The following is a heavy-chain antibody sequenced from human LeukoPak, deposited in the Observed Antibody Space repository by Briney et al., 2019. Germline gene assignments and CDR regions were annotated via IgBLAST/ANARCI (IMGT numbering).Heavy chain of an antibody. Sequence: GGSLRLSCAASGFTFSSYAMNWVRQAPGKGLEWVSLISGSGDSTDYADSVKGRFTISRGNSKNTLFLQINSLRADDTAVYYCAKATYYDYVWGSYRPGYWGQGTLVTVSS. D-gene: IGHD3-16*02. CDR1: GFTFSSYA. V-gene: IGHV3-23*01. CDR3: AKATYYDYVWGSYRPGY. CDR2: ISGSGDST. J-gene: IGHJ4*02.